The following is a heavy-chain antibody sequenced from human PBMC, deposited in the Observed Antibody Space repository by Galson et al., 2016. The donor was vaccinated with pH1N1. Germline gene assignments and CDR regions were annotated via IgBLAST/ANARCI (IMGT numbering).Heavy chain of an antibody. V-gene: IGHV3-48*03. D-gene: IGHD5-24*01. CDR3: VRETRDDYNYGNFDY. Sequence: SLRLSCAASGFIVSSTYMHWVRQAPGKGLEWVSYIIGSGSITNYADSVRGRFTISRDNAKNSLFLQMDSLRAEDTAIYYCVRETRDDYNYGNFDYWGQGTLVTVSS. J-gene: IGHJ4*02. CDR2: IIGSGSIT. CDR1: GFIVSSTY.